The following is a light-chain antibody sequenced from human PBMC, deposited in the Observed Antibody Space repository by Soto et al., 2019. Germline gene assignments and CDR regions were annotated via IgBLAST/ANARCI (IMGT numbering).Light chain of an antibody. CDR3: AAWDDSLNGVV. J-gene: IGLJ2*01. V-gene: IGLV1-44*01. Sequence: QSVLTQPPSASGTPGQRVTISCSGSSSNIGSNTVNWYQQLPGTAPKLLIYSNNQRPSGVPDRFSGSKSGTSASLAISGLQSEDEADYSCAAWDDSLNGVVFGGRTKLTVL. CDR1: SSNIGSNT. CDR2: SNN.